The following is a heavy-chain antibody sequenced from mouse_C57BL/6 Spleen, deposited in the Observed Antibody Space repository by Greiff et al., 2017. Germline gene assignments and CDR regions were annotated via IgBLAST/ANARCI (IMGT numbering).Heavy chain of an antibody. D-gene: IGHD2-4*01. Sequence: EVQGVESGGGLVKPGGSLKLSCAASGFTFSSYAMSWVRQTPEKRLEWVATISDGGSYTYYPDNVKGRFTISRDNAKNNLYLQMSHLKSEDTAMYYCAREGVYYDPSYAMDYWGQGTSVTVSS. CDR1: GFTFSSYA. J-gene: IGHJ4*01. CDR2: ISDGGSYT. CDR3: AREGVYYDPSYAMDY. V-gene: IGHV5-4*01.